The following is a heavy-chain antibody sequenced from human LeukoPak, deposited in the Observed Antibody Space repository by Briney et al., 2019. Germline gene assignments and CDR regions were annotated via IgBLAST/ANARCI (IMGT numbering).Heavy chain of an antibody. Sequence: ASVKVSCKASGYTFTSYDINWVRQATGQGLEWMGWMNPNSGNTGYAQKFLGRVTMTRNTSTSTAYMELTSLRSEDTAVYYCGRVNAYFYGSGVSRAFHMWGQGTMVTVSS. CDR1: GYTFTSYD. D-gene: IGHD3-10*01. CDR3: GRVNAYFYGSGVSRAFHM. J-gene: IGHJ3*02. CDR2: MNPNSGNT. V-gene: IGHV1-8*01.